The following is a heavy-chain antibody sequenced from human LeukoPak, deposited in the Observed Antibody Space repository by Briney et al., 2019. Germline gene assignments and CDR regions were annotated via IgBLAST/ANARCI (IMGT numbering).Heavy chain of an antibody. V-gene: IGHV4-61*01. Sequence: SETLSLTCTVSGGSVSSGSYYWSWIRQPPGKGPEWIGYIYYSGSTNYNPSLKSRVTISVDTSKNQFSLKLSSVTAADTAVYYCARLAVAGINDYWGQGTLVTVSS. J-gene: IGHJ4*02. CDR2: IYYSGST. CDR3: ARLAVAGINDY. CDR1: GGSVSSGSYY. D-gene: IGHD6-19*01.